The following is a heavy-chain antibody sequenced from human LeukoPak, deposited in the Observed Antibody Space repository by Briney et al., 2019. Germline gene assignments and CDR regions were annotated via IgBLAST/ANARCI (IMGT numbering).Heavy chain of an antibody. D-gene: IGHD6-19*01. Sequence: GGSLRLSCAASGLTFSNSAMSWVRQAPGKGLEWVSTLSGNGITTYYADSVKGRFTISRDNSKNTLYLQMNSLRAEDTAVYYCAKGIYSSGWSYFDYWGHGTLVTVSS. V-gene: IGHV3-23*01. CDR2: LSGNGITT. CDR3: AKGIYSSGWSYFDY. CDR1: GLTFSNSA. J-gene: IGHJ4*01.